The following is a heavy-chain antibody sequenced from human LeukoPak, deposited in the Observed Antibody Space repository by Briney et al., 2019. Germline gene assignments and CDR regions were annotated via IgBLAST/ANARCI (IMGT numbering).Heavy chain of an antibody. V-gene: IGHV7-4-1*02. Sequence: GASVKVSCKASGYTFSSSAMNWLRQAPGQGLQWMGWINTNTGNPTYAQGFTGRFVFSLDTSVSTAYLQISSLKAEDTAVYYCARDKGYYDFWSGYLDWGQGTLVTVSS. CDR1: GYTFSSSA. CDR3: ARDKGYYDFWSGYLD. D-gene: IGHD3-3*01. J-gene: IGHJ4*02. CDR2: INTNTGNP.